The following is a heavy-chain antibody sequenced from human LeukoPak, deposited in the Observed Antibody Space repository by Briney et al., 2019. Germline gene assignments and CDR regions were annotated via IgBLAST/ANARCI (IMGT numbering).Heavy chain of an antibody. J-gene: IGHJ3*02. CDR2: IKQDGSQK. CDR1: GFTFSSYW. CDR3: TTDPDYYQRDAFDI. D-gene: IGHD4/OR15-4a*01. V-gene: IGHV3-7*03. Sequence: GGSLRLSCAASGFTFSSYWMSWVRQAPGKGLEWVANIKQDGSQKYYVDSVKGRFTISRDNAKNSLYLQMNSLKTEDTAVYYCTTDPDYYQRDAFDIWGQGTMVTVSS.